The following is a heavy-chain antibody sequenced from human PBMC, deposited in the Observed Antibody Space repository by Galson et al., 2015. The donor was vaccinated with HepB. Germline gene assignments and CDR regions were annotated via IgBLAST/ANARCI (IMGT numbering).Heavy chain of an antibody. Sequence: CAISGDSVSSNSAVWNWIRQSPSRGLEWLGRTYYRSKWSYNYAVSVKSRITINSDTSKNQFSLKLSSVTAADTAVYYCARLYGGYGVNWFDPWGQGTLVTVSS. D-gene: IGHD5-12*01. V-gene: IGHV6-1*01. CDR3: ARLYGGYGVNWFDP. CDR2: TYYRSKWSY. CDR1: GDSVSSNSAV. J-gene: IGHJ5*02.